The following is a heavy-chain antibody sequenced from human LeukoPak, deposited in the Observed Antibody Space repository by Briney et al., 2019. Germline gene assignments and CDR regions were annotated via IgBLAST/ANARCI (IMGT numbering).Heavy chain of an antibody. CDR1: GFTFSSYA. J-gene: IGHJ4*02. Sequence: GRSLRLSCAGSGFTFSSYAVHWVRQAPGKGLEWVAVISYDGSSKYYADSVRGRFTISRDNSKNTVYLQMNSLRAEDTAVYYCARDGNDRSGYFMYYFDYWGQGTLVTVSS. V-gene: IGHV3-30-3*01. CDR3: ARDGNDRSGYFMYYFDY. CDR2: ISYDGSSK. D-gene: IGHD3-22*01.